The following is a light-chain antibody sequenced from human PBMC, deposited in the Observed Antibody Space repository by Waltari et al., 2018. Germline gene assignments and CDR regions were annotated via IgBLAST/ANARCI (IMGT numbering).Light chain of an antibody. J-gene: IGKJ3*01. CDR2: DAS. Sequence: EIVLTQSPATLSLSPGERATLSCRASRSVGNYLAWYQQKPGQAPRLLIYDASIRATGIPARFSGSGSGTDFTLTISSLQAEDVAVYYCQQYYSPFTFGPGTKVDIK. CDR1: RSVGNY. CDR3: QQYYSPFT. V-gene: IGKV3-11*01.